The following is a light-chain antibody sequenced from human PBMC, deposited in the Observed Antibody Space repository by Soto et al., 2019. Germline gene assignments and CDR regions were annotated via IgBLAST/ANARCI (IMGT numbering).Light chain of an antibody. V-gene: IGKV1-39*01. J-gene: IGKJ4*01. CDR3: QQSYGTPLT. CDR1: QSISNY. CDR2: AAS. Sequence: DMEMTQSPLSLSASVGDRVTITCRASQSISNYLTWYQHKPGKVPKLLIYAASSLQSGVPTRFSGSGSGTDFTLTINSLQPEDFATYYCQQSYGTPLTFGGGTKIEIK.